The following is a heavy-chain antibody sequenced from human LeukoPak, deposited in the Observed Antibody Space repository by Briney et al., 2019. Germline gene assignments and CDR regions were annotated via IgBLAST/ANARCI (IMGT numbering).Heavy chain of an antibody. CDR2: IYYSGST. CDR1: GGSISSSSYY. V-gene: IGHV4-39*01. D-gene: IGHD1-26*01. Sequence: SETLSLTCTVSGGSISSSSYYWGWIRQPPGKGLEGIGSIYYSGSTYYNPSLKSRVTISVDTAKNQFSLKLSSVTAADTAVYYWARHRGGGGWDYFDYWGQGTLVTVSS. J-gene: IGHJ4*02. CDR3: ARHRGGGGWDYFDY.